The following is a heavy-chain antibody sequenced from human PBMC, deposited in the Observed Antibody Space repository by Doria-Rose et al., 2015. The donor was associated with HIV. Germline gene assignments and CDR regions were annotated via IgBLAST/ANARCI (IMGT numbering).Heavy chain of an antibody. CDR3: ARIKSSRWYHKYYFDF. D-gene: IGHD6-13*01. V-gene: IGHV2-26*01. CDR2: NFSDDER. J-gene: IGHJ4*02. Sequence: QVTLKESGPVLVKPTETLTLTCTVSGVSLSSPGMGVSWIRQPPGKALEWLANNFSDDERSYTSSLKSRLTISRCTSKSQVVLTMTDMDPVDTATYYCARIKSSRWYHKYYFDFWGQGTLVIVSA. CDR1: GVSLSSPGMG.